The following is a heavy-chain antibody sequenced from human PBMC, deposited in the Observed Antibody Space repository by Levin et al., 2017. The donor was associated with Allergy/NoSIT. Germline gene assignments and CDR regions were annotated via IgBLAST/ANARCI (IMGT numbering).Heavy chain of an antibody. J-gene: IGHJ4*02. CDR2: ISSSSSYI. CDR1: GFTFSSYS. Sequence: LSLPCAASGFTFSSYSMNWVRQAPGKGLEWVSSISSSSSYIYYADSVKGRFTISRDNAKNSLYLQMNSLRAEDTAVYYCASSAGGARFSFDYWGQGTLVTVSS. D-gene: IGHD2-8*02. CDR3: ASSAGGARFSFDY. V-gene: IGHV3-21*01.